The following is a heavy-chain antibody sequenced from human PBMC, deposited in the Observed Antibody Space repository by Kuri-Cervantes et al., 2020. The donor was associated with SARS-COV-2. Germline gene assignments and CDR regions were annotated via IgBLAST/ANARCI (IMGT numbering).Heavy chain of an antibody. J-gene: IGHJ3*02. D-gene: IGHD3-22*01. CDR3: ARPLYYYDSSGYPGSVVAFDI. V-gene: IGHV5-51*01. Sequence: GESLKISCEISGYMFTNYWIGWVRQMPGKGLEWMGIIYPGDSDTRYSPSFQGQVTISVDTSIRTAYLQWSSLKASDTAMYYCARPLYYYDSSGYPGSVVAFDIWGQGTMVTVSS. CDR2: IYPGDSDT. CDR1: GYMFTNYW.